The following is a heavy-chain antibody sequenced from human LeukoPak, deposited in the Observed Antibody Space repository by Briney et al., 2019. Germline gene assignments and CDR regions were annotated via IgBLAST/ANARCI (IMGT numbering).Heavy chain of an antibody. J-gene: IGHJ3*02. D-gene: IGHD3-9*01. V-gene: IGHV4-39*07. CDR3: ASLSDYDILTGSTEPGAFDI. Sequence: PSETLSLTCTVSGGSISSSSYYWGWIRQPPGKGLGWSGSIYYSGSTYYNPSLKSRVTISVDTSKNQFSLKLSSVTAADTAVYYCASLSDYDILTGSTEPGAFDISGQGTMVTVSS. CDR2: IYYSGST. CDR1: GGSISSSSYY.